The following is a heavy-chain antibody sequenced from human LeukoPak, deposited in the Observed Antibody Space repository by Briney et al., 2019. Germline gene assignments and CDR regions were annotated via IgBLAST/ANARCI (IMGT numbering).Heavy chain of an antibody. CDR3: ARGITMVRGVLTKWDY. J-gene: IGHJ4*02. CDR2: IYYSGST. Sequence: PSETLSLTCTVSGGSISSSSYYWGWIRQPPGKGLEWIGSIYYSGSTYYNPSLKSRVTISVDTSKNQFSLKLSSVTAADTAVYYCARGITMVRGVLTKWDYWGQGTLVTVSS. CDR1: GGSISSSSYY. V-gene: IGHV4-39*07. D-gene: IGHD3-10*01.